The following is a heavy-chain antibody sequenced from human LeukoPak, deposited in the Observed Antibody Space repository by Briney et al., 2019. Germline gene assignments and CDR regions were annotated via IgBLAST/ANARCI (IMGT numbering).Heavy chain of an antibody. Sequence: PSETLSLTCTVSGGPIRSYYWSWIRQPPGKGLEWIGYIYYSGSTNYNPSLKSRVTISVDTSKNQFSLKLSSVTAADTAVYYCARGYYYGSGSYPWFDPWGQGTLVTVSS. J-gene: IGHJ5*02. CDR3: ARGYYYGSGSYPWFDP. D-gene: IGHD3-10*01. CDR1: GGPIRSYY. CDR2: IYYSGST. V-gene: IGHV4-59*08.